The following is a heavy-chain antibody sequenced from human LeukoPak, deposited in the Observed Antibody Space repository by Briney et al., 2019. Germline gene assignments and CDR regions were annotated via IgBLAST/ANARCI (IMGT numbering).Heavy chain of an antibody. J-gene: IGHJ3*02. Sequence: GESLKISCKGSGYSFTSYWIGWVRQMPGKGLEWMGIIYPGDSDTRYSPSFQGQVTISADKSISTAYLQWGSLKASDTAMYYCAKSHQYYYDSSGYDSGAFDIWGQGTMVTVSS. CDR3: AKSHQYYYDSSGYDSGAFDI. CDR1: GYSFTSYW. V-gene: IGHV5-51*01. CDR2: IYPGDSDT. D-gene: IGHD3-22*01.